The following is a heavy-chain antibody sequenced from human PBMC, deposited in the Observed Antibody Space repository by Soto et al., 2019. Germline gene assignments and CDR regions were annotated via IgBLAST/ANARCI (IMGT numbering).Heavy chain of an antibody. D-gene: IGHD3-10*01. Sequence: QITLKESGPTLVKPTQTLTLTCTFSGFSLSTSGVGVGWIRQPPGKALECLALIYGNDDKRYSPSLKNRLTITKDTYKSQVVITMTNMDPVDTATYYCTHSGVTYYYGPGNDYAMNHWGQGTLVTVSS. CDR2: IYGNDDK. J-gene: IGHJ4*02. V-gene: IGHV2-5*01. CDR3: THSGVTYYYGPGNDYAMNH. CDR1: GFSLSTSGVG.